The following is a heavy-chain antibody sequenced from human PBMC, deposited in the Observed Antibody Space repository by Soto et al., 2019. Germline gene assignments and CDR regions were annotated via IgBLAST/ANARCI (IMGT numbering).Heavy chain of an antibody. D-gene: IGHD3-3*01. J-gene: IGHJ4*02. V-gene: IGHV4-39*01. CDR2: IYYSGST. CDR3: ARFPGSAYYDFWSGYYVDY. Sequence: SETLSLTCTVSGGSISSSSYYWGWIRQPPGKGLEWIGSIYYSGSTYYNPSLKSRVTISVDTSKNQFSLKLSSVTAADTAVYYCARFPGSAYYDFWSGYYVDYWGQGTLVTVSS. CDR1: GGSISSSSYY.